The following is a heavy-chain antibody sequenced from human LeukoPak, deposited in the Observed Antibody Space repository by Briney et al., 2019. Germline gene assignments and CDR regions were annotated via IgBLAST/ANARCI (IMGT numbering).Heavy chain of an antibody. D-gene: IGHD6-13*01. CDR3: STSYHSTSRYSSDP. J-gene: IGHJ5*02. V-gene: IGHV1-3*04. CDR1: GYTFTSYA. CDR2: ISIGDGNS. Sequence: ASVKVSCKASGYTFTSYAMHWVRQAPGQRLEWMGWISIGDGNSHYGEKFQDRVSMTRDIDSNTAFLELRRLRSDDTDVYFCSTSYHSTSRYSSDPWGQGTPVTASS.